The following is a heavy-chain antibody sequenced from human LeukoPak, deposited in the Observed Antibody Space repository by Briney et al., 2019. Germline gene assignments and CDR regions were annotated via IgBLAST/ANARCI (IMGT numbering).Heavy chain of an antibody. V-gene: IGHV3-23*01. J-gene: IGHJ4*02. Sequence: GGSLRLSCASSGFTFSSYEMHWVRQAPGKGLEWVSPISGGGGSTFYADSVKGRFTISRDNSKNTLYLQMNSLRAEDTAVYYCAKGRGWLQYFDYWGQGTLVTVSS. CDR3: AKGRGWLQYFDY. D-gene: IGHD5-24*01. CDR2: ISGGGGST. CDR1: GFTFSSYE.